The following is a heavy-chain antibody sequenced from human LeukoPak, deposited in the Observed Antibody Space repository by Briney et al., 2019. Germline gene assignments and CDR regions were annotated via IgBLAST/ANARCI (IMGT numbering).Heavy chain of an antibody. CDR2: IIPILGIA. CDR1: GGTFSSYA. J-gene: IGHJ3*02. CDR3: ARGTRPLGYAFDI. V-gene: IGHV1-69*04. Sequence: SVKVSCKASGGTFSSYAISWVRQAPGQGLEWMGRIIPILGIANYAQKFQGRVTITADKSTSTAYMELSSLRSEDTAVYYCARGTRPLGYAFDIWGQGTMVTVSS. D-gene: IGHD7-27*01.